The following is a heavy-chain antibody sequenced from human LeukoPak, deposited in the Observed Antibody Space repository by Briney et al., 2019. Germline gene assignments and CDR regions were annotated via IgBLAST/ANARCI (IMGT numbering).Heavy chain of an antibody. CDR2: MNPNSGNT. D-gene: IGHD5-12*01. Sequence: ASVKVSCKASGYTFTTYDINWVRQATGQGLEWMGRMNPNSGNTGYAQKFQGRVTMTRNTSISTAYMELSSLRSEDTAVYYCARGWLQKSDAFDIWGQGTMVTVSS. V-gene: IGHV1-8*01. CDR3: ARGWLQKSDAFDI. J-gene: IGHJ3*02. CDR1: GYTFTTYD.